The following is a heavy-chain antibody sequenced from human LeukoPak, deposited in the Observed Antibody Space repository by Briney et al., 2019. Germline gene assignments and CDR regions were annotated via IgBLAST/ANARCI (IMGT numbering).Heavy chain of an antibody. Sequence: GGSLRLSCAASGFIFGSYSMNWVRQAPGKGLEWVSYISSSSTIYYADSVKGRFIISRDNAKNSLYLQMNSLRDEDTAVYYCARGKSPWARFDYWGQGTLVTVSS. CDR3: ARGKSPWARFDY. V-gene: IGHV3-48*02. J-gene: IGHJ4*02. CDR1: GFIFGSYS. D-gene: IGHD7-27*01. CDR2: ISSSSTI.